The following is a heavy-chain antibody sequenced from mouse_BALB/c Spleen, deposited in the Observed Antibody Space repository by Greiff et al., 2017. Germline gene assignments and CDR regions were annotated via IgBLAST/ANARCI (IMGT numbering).Heavy chain of an antibody. CDR2: ISYDGSN. Sequence: VQLQQSGPGLVKPSQSLSLTCSVTGYSITSGYYWNWIRQFPGNKLEWMGYISYDGSNNYNPSLKNRISITRDTSKNQFFLKLNSVTTEDTATYYCARGDGYDDPSMDYWGQGTSVTVSS. D-gene: IGHD2-2*01. CDR1: GYSITSGYY. J-gene: IGHJ4*01. CDR3: ARGDGYDDPSMDY. V-gene: IGHV3-6*02.